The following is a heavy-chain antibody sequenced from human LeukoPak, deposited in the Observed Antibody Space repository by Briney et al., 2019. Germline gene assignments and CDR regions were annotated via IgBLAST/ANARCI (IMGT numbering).Heavy chain of an antibody. V-gene: IGHV1-2*02. J-gene: IGHJ6*02. CDR3: ARDTIAVAGPHYYYYYGMDV. D-gene: IGHD6-19*01. CDR1: GYTFTGYY. CDR2: INPNSGGT. Sequence: ASVKVSCKAAGYTFTGYYMHWVRQAPGQGLEWMGWINPNSGGTNYAQKFQGRATMTRDTSISTAYMELSRLRSDDTAVYYCARDTIAVAGPHYYYYYGMDVWGQGTTVTVSS.